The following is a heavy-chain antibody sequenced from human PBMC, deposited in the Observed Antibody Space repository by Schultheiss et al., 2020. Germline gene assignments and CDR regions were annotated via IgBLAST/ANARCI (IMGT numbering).Heavy chain of an antibody. CDR1: GGSISSGSYY. CDR2: IYTSGST. D-gene: IGHD4-17*01. V-gene: IGHV4-61*02. Sequence: SETLSITCTVSGGSISSGSYYWSWIRQPAGKGLEWIGRIYTSGSTNYNPSLKSRVTISVDTSKNQFSLKLSSVTAADTAVYYCAARTVTTYYWGQGTLVTVSS. CDR3: AARTVTTYY. J-gene: IGHJ4*02.